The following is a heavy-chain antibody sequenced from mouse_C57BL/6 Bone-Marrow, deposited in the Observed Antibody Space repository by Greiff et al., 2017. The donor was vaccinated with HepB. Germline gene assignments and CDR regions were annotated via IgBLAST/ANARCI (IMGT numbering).Heavy chain of an antibody. J-gene: IGHJ4*01. CDR3: ARRGYYGSSGKMDY. Sequence: EVKLMESGGGLVKPGGSLKLSCAASGFTFSSYTMSWVRQTPEKRLEWVATISGGGGNTYYPDSVKGRFTISRDNAKNTLYLQMSSLRSEDTALYYCARRGYYGSSGKMDYWGQGTSVTVSS. CDR2: ISGGGGNT. D-gene: IGHD1-1*01. CDR1: GFTFSSYT. V-gene: IGHV5-9*01.